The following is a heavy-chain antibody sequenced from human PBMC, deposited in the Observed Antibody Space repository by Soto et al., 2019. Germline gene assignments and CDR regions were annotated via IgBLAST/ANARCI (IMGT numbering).Heavy chain of an antibody. CDR3: ARDRGTVQLERSTDY. CDR2: IIPILGIA. D-gene: IGHD1-1*01. J-gene: IGHJ4*02. Sequence: SVKVSCKASGGTFSSYTISWVRQAPGQGLEWMGRIIPILGIANYAQKFQGRVTITADKSTSTAYMELSSLRSEDTAVYYCARDRGTVQLERSTDYWGQGTLVTVSS. CDR1: GGTFSSYT. V-gene: IGHV1-69*04.